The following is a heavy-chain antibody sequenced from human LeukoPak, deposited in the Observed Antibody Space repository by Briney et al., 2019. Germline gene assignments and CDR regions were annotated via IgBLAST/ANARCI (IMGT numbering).Heavy chain of an antibody. J-gene: IGHJ6*03. Sequence: GASVKVSCKASGYTFTGYYMHWVRQAPGQGLEWMGWINPNSGGTNYAQKFQGRVTMTRDTSISTAYMELSRLRSDDTAVYYCARVISSGYYILANYYYYMDVWGKGTTVTVSS. CDR3: ARVISSGYYILANYYYYMDV. V-gene: IGHV1-2*02. D-gene: IGHD3-22*01. CDR2: INPNSGGT. CDR1: GYTFTGYY.